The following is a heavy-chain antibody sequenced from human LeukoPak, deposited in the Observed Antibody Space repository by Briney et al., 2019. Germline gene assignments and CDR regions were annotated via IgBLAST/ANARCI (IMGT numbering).Heavy chain of an antibody. D-gene: IGHD1-26*01. V-gene: IGHV3-21*01. J-gene: IGHJ3*02. CDR1: GFTFSSYS. CDR2: ISSSSSYI. Sequence: GGSLRLSCAASGFTFSSYSMNWVREAPGKGLEWVSSISSSSSYICYADSVKGRFTISRDNAKNSLYLQMNSLRAEDTAVYYCAREGAGAFDIWGQGTMVTVSS. CDR3: AREGAGAFDI.